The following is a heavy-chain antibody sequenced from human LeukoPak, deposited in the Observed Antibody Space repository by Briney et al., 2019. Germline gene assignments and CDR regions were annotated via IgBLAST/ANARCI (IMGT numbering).Heavy chain of an antibody. CDR1: GGSFSGYY. J-gene: IGHJ4*02. D-gene: IGHD3-22*01. V-gene: IGHV4-34*01. CDR3: ARETDYYDSSGYYYKNAYFDY. Sequence: SETLSLTCAVYGGSFSGYYWSWIRQPPGKGLEWIGEINHSGSTNYNPSLKSRVTISVDTSKNQFSLKLSSVTAADTAVYYCARETDYYDSSGYYYKNAYFDYWGQGTLVTVSS. CDR2: INHSGST.